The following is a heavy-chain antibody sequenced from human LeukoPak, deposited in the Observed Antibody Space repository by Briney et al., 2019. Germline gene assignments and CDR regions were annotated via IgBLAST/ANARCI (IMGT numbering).Heavy chain of an antibody. CDR2: INHSGST. CDR1: GGSISGYY. D-gene: IGHD3-22*01. CDR3: ARRALCYDSSGYVDY. V-gene: IGHV4-34*01. Sequence: SETLSLTCAVDGGSISGYYWSWIRQPPGKGLEWIGEINHSGSTNYNPSLQSRVTISVDTSKNQFSMKLSTVTAADTAVYYCARRALCYDSSGYVDYWGQGTLVTVSS. J-gene: IGHJ4*02.